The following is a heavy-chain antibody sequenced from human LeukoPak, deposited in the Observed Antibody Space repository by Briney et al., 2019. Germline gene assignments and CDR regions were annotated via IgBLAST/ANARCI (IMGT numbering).Heavy chain of an antibody. CDR1: GFTFDDYA. CDR3: ARAPRGYYGSNWYYFDY. D-gene: IGHD3-10*01. Sequence: PGGSLRLSCAASGFTFDDYAMHWVRQAPGKGLEWVSGISWNSGSIGYADSVKGRFTISRDNAKNSLYLQMNSLRAEDTAVYYCARAPRGYYGSNWYYFDYWGQGTLVTVSS. CDR2: ISWNSGSI. V-gene: IGHV3-9*01. J-gene: IGHJ4*02.